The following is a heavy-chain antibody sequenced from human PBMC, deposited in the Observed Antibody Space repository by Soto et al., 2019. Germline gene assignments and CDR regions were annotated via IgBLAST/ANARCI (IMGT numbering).Heavy chain of an antibody. Sequence: EVHLVETGGGLIQPGGSLRLSCAASGFTVNNTYMSWVRQPPGKGLEWVSIIYSGGDTYYADSVKGRFTISRDSSKNTVYIQMNNLRAEETAVYYCARGDLFAVWGQGTLVTVSS. V-gene: IGHV3-53*02. J-gene: IGHJ4*02. CDR1: GFTVNNTY. CDR2: IYSGGDT. CDR3: ARGDLFAV.